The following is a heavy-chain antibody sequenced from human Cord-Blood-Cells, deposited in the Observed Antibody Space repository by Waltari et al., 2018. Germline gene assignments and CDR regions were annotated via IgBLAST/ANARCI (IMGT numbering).Heavy chain of an antibody. CDR3: AREEGRRSRYFDL. CDR1: GFTFSSYA. V-gene: IGHV3-30*04. Sequence: VESGGGVVQPGRSLRLSCAASGFTFSSYAMHWVRQAPGKGLEWVAVISYDGSNKYYADSVNGRFTISRDNSKNTLYLQMNSLRAEDTAVYYCAREEGRRSRYFDLWGRGTLVTVSS. J-gene: IGHJ2*01. CDR2: ISYDGSNK. D-gene: IGHD2-15*01.